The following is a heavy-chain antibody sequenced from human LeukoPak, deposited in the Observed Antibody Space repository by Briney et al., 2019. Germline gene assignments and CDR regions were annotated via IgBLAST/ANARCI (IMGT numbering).Heavy chain of an antibody. CDR3: AKVVAATVEYYYYGMDV. CDR1: GFTFSSYG. CDR2: ISYDGSNK. Sequence: GGSLRLYCAASGFTFSSYGMHWVRQAPGKGLEWVAVISYDGSNKYYADPVKGRFTISRDNSKNTLYLQMNSLRAEDTAVYYCAKVVAATVEYYYYGMDVWGQGTTVTVSS. V-gene: IGHV3-30*18. D-gene: IGHD2-15*01. J-gene: IGHJ6*02.